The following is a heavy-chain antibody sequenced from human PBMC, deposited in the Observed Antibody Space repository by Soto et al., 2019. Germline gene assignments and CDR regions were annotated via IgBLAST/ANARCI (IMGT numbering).Heavy chain of an antibody. CDR2: INPKSGNT. CDR1: GYTFTDYY. V-gene: IGHV1-2*02. J-gene: IGHJ5*02. Sequence: ASVKVSCKASGYTFTDYYIHWVRQAPGQGLEWMGWINPKSGNTKYEQKFQARVTMTRDASISTAYMEVSRLTSDDTAVYYCAKDPQSSYNWFDPWGQGTLVTVSS. D-gene: IGHD2-15*01. CDR3: AKDPQSSYNWFDP.